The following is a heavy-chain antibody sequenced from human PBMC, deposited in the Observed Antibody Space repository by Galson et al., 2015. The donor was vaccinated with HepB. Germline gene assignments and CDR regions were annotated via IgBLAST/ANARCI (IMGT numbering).Heavy chain of an antibody. V-gene: IGHV1-24*01. CDR3: AAGYNYPFDI. CDR2: YAPEDGET. J-gene: IGHJ3*02. Sequence: SVKVSCKVSGYTLTELAIHWVRQAPGKGLEWMGGYAPEDGETIYAQKFQGRVSMTGDTSTDIAYMELSSLTSEDTALYFCAAGYNYPFDIWGQGTMVTVSS. D-gene: IGHD1-14*01. CDR1: GYTLTELA.